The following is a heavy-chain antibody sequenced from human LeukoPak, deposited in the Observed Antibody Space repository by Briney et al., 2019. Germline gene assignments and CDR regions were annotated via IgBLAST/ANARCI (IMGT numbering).Heavy chain of an antibody. V-gene: IGHV4-34*01. CDR3: ARVRVAARPFNWFDP. CDR1: GGSLNAYY. CDR2: INHSGST. D-gene: IGHD6-6*01. Sequence: SETLSLTCTVYGGSLNAYYWSWIRQPPGKGLEWIGEINHSGSTNYNPSLKSRATISVDTSKNQFSLKLSSVTAADTAMYYCARVRVAARPFNWFDPWGQGTLVTVSS. J-gene: IGHJ5*02.